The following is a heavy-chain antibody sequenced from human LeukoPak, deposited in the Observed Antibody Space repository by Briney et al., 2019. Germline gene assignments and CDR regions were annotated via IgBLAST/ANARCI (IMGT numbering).Heavy chain of an antibody. J-gene: IGHJ4*02. D-gene: IGHD1-1*01. CDR3: SRAPHWSSFSVPPDDY. CDR1: GFTFSSYW. Sequence: GGSLRLSCAASGFTFSSYWMHWVRQDPGKGLVWVSRISSDASITSYADPVKGRFTVSRDNAKNSLHLQMNSLRAEDTAVYYCSRAPHWSSFSVPPDDYWGQGTLVTVSS. V-gene: IGHV3-74*01. CDR2: ISSDASIT.